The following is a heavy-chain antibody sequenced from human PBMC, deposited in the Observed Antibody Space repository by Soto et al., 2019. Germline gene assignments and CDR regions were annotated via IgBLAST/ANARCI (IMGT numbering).Heavy chain of an antibody. Sequence: EVQLLESGGGLVQPGGSLRLSCAASGFTFSSYAMSWVRQAPGKGLEWVSGISVSGGSTYYADSVKGRFTISRDNSKNTLYVQNNGLRAEDTAVYYCGERFWRAYVVWYYFDYWGQGTLVTVSS. CDR1: GFTFSSYA. D-gene: IGHD3-3*01. J-gene: IGHJ4*02. V-gene: IGHV3-23*01. CDR2: ISVSGGST. CDR3: GERFWRAYVVWYYFDY.